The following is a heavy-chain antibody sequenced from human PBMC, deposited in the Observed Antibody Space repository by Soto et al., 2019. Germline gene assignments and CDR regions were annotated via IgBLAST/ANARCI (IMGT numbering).Heavy chain of an antibody. J-gene: IGHJ6*02. CDR1: GGSISSGGYY. V-gene: IGHV4-31*03. D-gene: IGHD3-3*01. CDR3: ARFWSGQSGMDV. CDR2: IYYSGST. Sequence: QVQLQESGPGLVKPSQTLSLTCTVSGGSISSGGYYWSWIRQHPGKGLEWIGYIYYSGSTYYNPSLKSRVTISVYTSKNQFSLKLSSVTAADTAVYCCARFWSGQSGMDVWGQGTTVTVSS.